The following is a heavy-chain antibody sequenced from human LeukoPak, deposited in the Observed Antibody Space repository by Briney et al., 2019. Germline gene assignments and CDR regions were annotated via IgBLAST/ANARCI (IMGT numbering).Heavy chain of an antibody. CDR2: IYPGDSDT. D-gene: IGHD3-16*01. CDR1: GYNFTIYW. J-gene: IGHJ5*02. Sequence: GESLQISCKGSGYNFTIYWIGWVRQLPGKGLEWMGIIYPGDSDTRYSPSFQGQVTISADKSISTAYLQWSSLKASDTAMYYCAIFDFLFGEIDNWFDPWGQGTQVTVSS. CDR3: AIFDFLFGEIDNWFDP. V-gene: IGHV5-51*01.